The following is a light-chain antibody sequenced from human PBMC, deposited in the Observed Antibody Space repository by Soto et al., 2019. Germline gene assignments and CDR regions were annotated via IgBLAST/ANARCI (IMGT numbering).Light chain of an antibody. CDR3: SSYTSSSTRV. Sequence: QSVLTQPASVSGSPGQSITISCTGTSSDVGGYNYVSWYQQHPGKAPKLMIYDVSNRPSGVSNRCSGSKSGNTASLTISGRQAEDEADYYCSSYTSSSTRVFGGGTKLTVL. CDR1: SSDVGGYNY. V-gene: IGLV2-14*01. CDR2: DVS. J-gene: IGLJ2*01.